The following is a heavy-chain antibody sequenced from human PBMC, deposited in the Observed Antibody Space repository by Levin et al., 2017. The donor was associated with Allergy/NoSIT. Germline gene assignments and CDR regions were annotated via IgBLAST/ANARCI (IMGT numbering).Heavy chain of an antibody. D-gene: IGHD3-10*01. V-gene: IGHV3-30*04. CDR3: ATAGESGNYFDN. Sequence: LSLTCADSGFTFSNYIMHWVRQAPGKGLEWVTVISSDGSNKHYADTVKGRFTISRDSSKNTLYLQMNSLRGEDTAVYYCATAGESGNYFDNWGQGTLVTVSS. CDR1: GFTFSNYI. J-gene: IGHJ4*02. CDR2: ISSDGSNK.